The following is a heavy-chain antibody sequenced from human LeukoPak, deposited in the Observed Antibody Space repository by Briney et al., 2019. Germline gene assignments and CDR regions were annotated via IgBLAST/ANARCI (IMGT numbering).Heavy chain of an antibody. Sequence: GALRLSCAASGFTFSSYGMHWVRQAPGKGLEWVAVISYDGSNKYYADSVKGRFTISRDNSKNTLYLQMNSLRAKDTAVYYCAKGTYFDYWGQGTLVTVSS. D-gene: IGHD1-1*01. CDR1: GFTFSSYG. V-gene: IGHV3-30*18. CDR3: AKGTYFDY. J-gene: IGHJ4*02. CDR2: ISYDGSNK.